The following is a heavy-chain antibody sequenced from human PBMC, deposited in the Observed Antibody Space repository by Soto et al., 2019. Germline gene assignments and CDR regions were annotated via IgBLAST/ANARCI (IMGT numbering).Heavy chain of an antibody. J-gene: IGHJ5*02. D-gene: IGHD3-22*01. CDR2: IIPLFGTA. V-gene: IGHV1-69*13. CDR1: GGTFSTYT. CDR3: ARSQDSSGYWNNCFDP. Sequence: GASVKVSCKAFGGTFSTYTMTWVRQAPGQGLEWMGGIIPLFGTANYAQKFQGRVTITADESTSTVYMELSSLRSEDTAVYYCARSQDSSGYWNNCFDPWGQGTLVTVSS.